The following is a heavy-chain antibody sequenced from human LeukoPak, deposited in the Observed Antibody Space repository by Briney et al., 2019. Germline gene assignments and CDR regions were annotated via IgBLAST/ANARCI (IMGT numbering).Heavy chain of an antibody. D-gene: IGHD3-3*01. CDR1: GGTFSSYA. CDR2: IIPIFGTT. CDR3: ARGVVSDNWFDP. V-gene: IGHV1-69*05. Sequence: GASVKVSCKASGGTFSSYALSWVRQAPGQGLEWMRGIIPIFGTTNYAQKFQGRVTITTDESTSTAYMELSSLTSEDTAVYYCARGVVSDNWFDPWGQGTLVTVSS. J-gene: IGHJ5*02.